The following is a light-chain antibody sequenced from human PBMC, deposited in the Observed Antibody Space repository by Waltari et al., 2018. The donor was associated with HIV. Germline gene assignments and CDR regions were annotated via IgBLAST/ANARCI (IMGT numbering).Light chain of an antibody. CDR2: EVN. CDR3: SSYTDFNTPHV. CDR1: SPDISGYDY. V-gene: IGLV2-8*01. Sequence: QSALTQPPSASGSLGQSVTISSTGTSPDISGYDYVSWYQQHPGKAPKLLIYEVNKRPSGVPDRFSASRSDNRASLTVSGLQYEDEAEYYCSSYTDFNTPHVFGTGTKVTVL. J-gene: IGLJ1*01.